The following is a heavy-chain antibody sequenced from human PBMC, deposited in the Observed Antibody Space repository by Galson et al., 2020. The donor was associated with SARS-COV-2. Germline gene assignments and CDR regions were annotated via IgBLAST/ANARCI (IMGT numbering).Heavy chain of an antibody. CDR1: GYTLTELS. D-gene: IGHD2-2*02. CDR3: ATGPVVPAAILGWFDP. J-gene: IGHJ5*02. Sequence: ASVKVSCKVPGYTLTELSMHWVRQAPGKGLEWMGGFDPEDGETIYAQKFQGRVTMTEDTSTDTAYMELSSLRSEDTAVYYCATGPVVPAAILGWFDPWGQGTLVTVSS. CDR2: FDPEDGET. V-gene: IGHV1-24*01.